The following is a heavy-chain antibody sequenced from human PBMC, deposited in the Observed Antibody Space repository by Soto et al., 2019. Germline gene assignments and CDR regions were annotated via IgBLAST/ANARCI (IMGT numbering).Heavy chain of an antibody. V-gene: IGHV3-15*01. D-gene: IGHD1-26*01. CDR1: GFTFSNAW. CDR3: TTDPVGATLPLIDY. CDR2: IKSKTDGGTT. Sequence: PGGSLRLSCAASGFTFSNAWMSWVRQAPGKGLEWVGRIKSKTDGGTTDYAAPVKGRFTISRDDSKNTLYLQMNSLKTEDTAVYYWTTDPVGATLPLIDYWGQGTLVTVTS. J-gene: IGHJ4*02.